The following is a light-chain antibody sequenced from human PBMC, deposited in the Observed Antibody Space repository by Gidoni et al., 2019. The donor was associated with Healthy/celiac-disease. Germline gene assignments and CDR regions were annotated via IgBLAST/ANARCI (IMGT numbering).Light chain of an antibody. V-gene: IGKV3-11*01. CDR1: QSVSSY. J-gene: IGKJ4*01. CDR3: QQRSNWPPLT. Sequence: EIVLTQSPATLSLSPGERATLSCRASQSVSSYLAWYHQKPGQAPRLIIYDASNKATGIPARFRGSGSGTDFTLTISSLAPEYFAVYYCQQRSNWPPLTFGGGTKVEIK. CDR2: DAS.